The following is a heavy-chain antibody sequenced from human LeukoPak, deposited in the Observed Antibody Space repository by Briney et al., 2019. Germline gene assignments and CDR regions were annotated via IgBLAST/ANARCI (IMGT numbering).Heavy chain of an antibody. Sequence: SETLSLTXTVSGGSIGGSYYWNWIRQPAGKGLEWIGRIYSSGTANYNPSLKSRVTISVDTSKNQFSLKLTSVTAADTAVYYCAREPPGYWGQGILVTVSS. V-gene: IGHV4-4*07. CDR3: AREPPGY. CDR2: IYSSGTA. J-gene: IGHJ4*02. CDR1: GGSIGGSYY.